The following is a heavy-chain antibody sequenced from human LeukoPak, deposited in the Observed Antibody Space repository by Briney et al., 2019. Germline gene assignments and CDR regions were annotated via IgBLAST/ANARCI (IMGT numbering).Heavy chain of an antibody. CDR1: VYIFLAYW. Sequence: GESLKISCKGSVYIFLAYWIGCVRQMPGKGLEWMGIIFPGDSDTRYSPSFQGQVNISADKSLSTAYLQWSSLNASDTVMYYWARNHGGNSKCDYWGQGTLVTVSS. J-gene: IGHJ4*02. CDR3: ARNHGGNSKCDY. V-gene: IGHV5-51*01. CDR2: IFPGDSDT. D-gene: IGHD4-23*01.